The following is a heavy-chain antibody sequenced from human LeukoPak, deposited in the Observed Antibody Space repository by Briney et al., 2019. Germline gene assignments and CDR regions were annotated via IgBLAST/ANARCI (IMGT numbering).Heavy chain of an antibody. J-gene: IGHJ6*03. Sequence: PSETLSLTCTVSGGSISSSNYYWGWIRQPPGKGLEWIGNIYHSGSTYYNPSLKSRVTISVDTSKNQFSLRLSSLTAADTAVYYCARILARQFTSFSDSSPYTYYYMDVWGKGTTVTVSS. CDR1: GGSISSSNYY. CDR3: ARILARQFTSFSDSSPYTYYYMDV. D-gene: IGHD2/OR15-2a*01. CDR2: IYHSGST. V-gene: IGHV4-39*07.